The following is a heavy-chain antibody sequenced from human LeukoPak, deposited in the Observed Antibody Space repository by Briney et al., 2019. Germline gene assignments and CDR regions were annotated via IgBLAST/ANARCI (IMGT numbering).Heavy chain of an antibody. V-gene: IGHV1-46*01. CDR1: GYTFTELC. D-gene: IGHD3-9*01. CDR3: ARDSRYFDWLPPQYYYYYYYMDV. J-gene: IGHJ6*03. CDR2: INPSGGST. Sequence: GASVKVSCKVSGYTFTELCIHWVRQAPGQGLEWMGIINPSGGSTSYAQKFQGRVTMTRDTSTSTVYMELSSLRSEDTAVYYCARDSRYFDWLPPQYYYYYYYMDVWGKGTTVTISS.